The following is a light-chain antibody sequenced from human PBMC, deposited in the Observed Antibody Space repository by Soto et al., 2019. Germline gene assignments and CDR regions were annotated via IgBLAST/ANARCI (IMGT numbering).Light chain of an antibody. V-gene: IGKV3-20*01. CDR3: QQYFGSLYT. Sequence: SVLTQSPGTLSLFPGERATLSCRTSQSISSTYLAWYQQKPGQAPRLLIYAASSRATGIPDRFSGSGSGTDFTLTISSLEPEDFAVYYCQQYFGSLYTFGQGTKLDIK. J-gene: IGKJ2*01. CDR2: AAS. CDR1: QSISSTY.